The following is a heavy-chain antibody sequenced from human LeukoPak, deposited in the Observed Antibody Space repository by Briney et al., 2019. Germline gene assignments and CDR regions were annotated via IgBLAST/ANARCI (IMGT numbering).Heavy chain of an antibody. CDR3: ARRSSYYDSSGYSFDY. CDR1: GGSISSYY. J-gene: IGHJ4*02. V-gene: IGHV4-34*01. CDR2: INHSGST. Sequence: SETLSLTCTVSGGSISSYYWSWIRQPPGKGLEWIGEINHSGSTNYNPSLKSRVTISVDTSKNQISLKLSSVTAADTAVYYCARRSSYYDSSGYSFDYWGQGTLVTVSS. D-gene: IGHD3-22*01.